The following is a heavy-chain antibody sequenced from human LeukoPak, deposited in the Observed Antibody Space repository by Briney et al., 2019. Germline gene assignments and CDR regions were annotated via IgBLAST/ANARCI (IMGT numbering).Heavy chain of an antibody. J-gene: IGHJ4*02. CDR1: GFTFSSYA. V-gene: IGHV3-23*01. D-gene: IGHD3-3*01. Sequence: GGSLRLSCSAAGFTFSSYAMSWVRQAPGKGLEWVSAISGSGGSTYYADSVKGRFTISRDNSKNTLYLQMNSLRAEDTAVYYCAKEYYDFWSGYYYWGQGTLVTVSS. CDR3: AKEYYDFWSGYYY. CDR2: ISGSGGST.